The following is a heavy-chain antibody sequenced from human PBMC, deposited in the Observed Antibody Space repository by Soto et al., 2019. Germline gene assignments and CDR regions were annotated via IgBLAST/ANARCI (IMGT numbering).Heavy chain of an antibody. CDR3: ARDPVATLEGNFDY. D-gene: IGHD5-12*01. J-gene: IGHJ4*02. CDR2: IWYDGSNK. CDR1: GFTFSSYG. V-gene: IGHV3-33*01. Sequence: GGSLRLSCAASGFTFSSYGMHWVRQAPGQGLEWVALIWYDGSNKYYTDSVKGRFTISRDNSKNTLYLQMNSLRAEDTAVYYWARDPVATLEGNFDYWGQGTLVTVSS.